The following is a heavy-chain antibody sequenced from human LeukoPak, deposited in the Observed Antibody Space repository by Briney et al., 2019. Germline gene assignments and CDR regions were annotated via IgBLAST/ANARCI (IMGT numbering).Heavy chain of an antibody. CDR1: GFNFSRYA. CDR2: VSSDENRK. J-gene: IGHJ4*02. V-gene: IGHV3-30*04. Sequence: GGSLRLSCAASGFNFSRYAMHWVRQAPGKGLEWLAVVSSDENRKYFADSVTGRFTISRDNAKNTLYLHMDRLKPDDTAVYYCARDGGAWIQLWLSFDFWGQGTLVTVSS. CDR3: ARDGGAWIQLWLSFDF. D-gene: IGHD5-18*01.